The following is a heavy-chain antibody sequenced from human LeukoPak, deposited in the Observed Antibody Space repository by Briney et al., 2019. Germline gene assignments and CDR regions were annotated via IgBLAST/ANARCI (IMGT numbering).Heavy chain of an antibody. D-gene: IGHD3-22*01. CDR3: ARVDYYDSSGLNAFDI. Sequence: PSETLSLTCAVYGGSFSGYYWSWIRQPPGKGLEWIGEINHSGSTNYNPSLKSRVTISVDTSKNQFSLKLSSVTAADTAVYYCARVDYYDSSGLNAFDIWGQGTMVTVSS. CDR2: INHSGST. J-gene: IGHJ3*02. CDR1: GGSFSGYY. V-gene: IGHV4-34*01.